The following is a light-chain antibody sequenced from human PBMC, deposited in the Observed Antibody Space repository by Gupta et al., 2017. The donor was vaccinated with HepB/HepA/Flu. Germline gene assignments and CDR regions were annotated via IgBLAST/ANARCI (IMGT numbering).Light chain of an antibody. CDR1: SSNIGSNT. CDR3: AAWDDSLRAYV. J-gene: IGLJ1*01. CDR2: SDD. Sequence: QSVMTQPPSSSGTPGQRFTTPRSGSSSNIGSNTVNWYQQLPGAAPKLLIYSDDRRPAGVPDRFSGSKSGTSASLAISGLQSEDEADYYCAAWDDSLRAYVFGNGTKVTAL. V-gene: IGLV1-44*01.